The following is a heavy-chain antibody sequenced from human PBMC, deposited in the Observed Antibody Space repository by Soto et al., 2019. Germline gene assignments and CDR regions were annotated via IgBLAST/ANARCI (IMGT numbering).Heavy chain of an antibody. CDR3: ARDRSSSYYDFWSGYSRYYGMDV. CDR1: GFTFSSYG. CDR2: IWYDGSNK. Sequence: PGGSLRLSCAASGFTFSSYGMHWVRQAPGKGLEWVAVIWYDGSNKYYADSVKGRFTISRDNSKNTLYLQMNSLRAEDTAVYYCARDRSSSYYDFWSGYSRYYGMDVWGQGTTVTVSS. D-gene: IGHD3-3*01. J-gene: IGHJ6*02. V-gene: IGHV3-33*01.